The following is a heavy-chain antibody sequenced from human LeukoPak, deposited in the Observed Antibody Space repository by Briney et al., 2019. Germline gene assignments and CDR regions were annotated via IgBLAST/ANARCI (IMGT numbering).Heavy chain of an antibody. CDR2: INPHNGDT. CDR3: ATVRDIVVGGGPYYFDY. Sequence: GVSVTVSCTSSGYTFIVYYLHWVRQAPGQGLEWMGWINPHNGDTNYAQKFQGRVTMTRDTSITTAYMESRRLKSDDTAVYYCATVRDIVVGGGPYYFDYWGQGTLVTVSS. D-gene: IGHD2-15*01. J-gene: IGHJ4*02. CDR1: GYTFIVYY. V-gene: IGHV1-2*02.